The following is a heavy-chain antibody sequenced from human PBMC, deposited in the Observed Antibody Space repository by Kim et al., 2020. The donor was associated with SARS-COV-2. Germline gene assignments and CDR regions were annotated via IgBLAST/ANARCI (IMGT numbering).Heavy chain of an antibody. J-gene: IGHJ4*02. CDR1: GFTFSNFW. CDR2: IKEDGSEQ. V-gene: IGHV3-7*03. D-gene: IGHD2-21*01. CDR3: ARGQVWHSW. Sequence: GGFLRLSCAASGFTFSNFWMTWVRQAPGKGLESVANIKEDGSEQHYVDSVNGRFTISRNNAKKSVYLQRNSLRAEDTAVYYCARGQVWHSWWGQGTLVTVSS.